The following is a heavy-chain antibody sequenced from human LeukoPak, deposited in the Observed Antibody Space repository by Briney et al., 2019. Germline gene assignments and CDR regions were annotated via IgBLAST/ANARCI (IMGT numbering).Heavy chain of an antibody. D-gene: IGHD1-1*01. CDR2: INQDGSEK. J-gene: IGHJ4*02. V-gene: IGHV3-7*01. Sequence: GGSLRLSCAASGFTFSTFWMSWVRQAPGKGLEWVANINQDGSEKYYVGSMKGRFTVSRDNAKNSLYLQMDSLRAEDTAVYYCARGGTFVSDYRGQGTLVTVSS. CDR3: ARGGTFVSDY. CDR1: GFTFSTFW.